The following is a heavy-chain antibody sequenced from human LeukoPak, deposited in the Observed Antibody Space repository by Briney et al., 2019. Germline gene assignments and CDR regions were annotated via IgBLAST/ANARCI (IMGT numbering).Heavy chain of an antibody. CDR3: TRAGYYDSSGYLNY. Sequence: GGSLRLSCAASGFPFSSYWMTWDRQAPGKGLEWVGFIRSKAYGGTTEYAASVKGRFTISRDDSKSIAYLQMNSLKTEDTAVYYCTRAGYYDSSGYLNYWGQGTLVTVSS. D-gene: IGHD3-22*01. V-gene: IGHV3-49*04. CDR2: IRSKAYGGTT. J-gene: IGHJ4*02. CDR1: GFPFSSYW.